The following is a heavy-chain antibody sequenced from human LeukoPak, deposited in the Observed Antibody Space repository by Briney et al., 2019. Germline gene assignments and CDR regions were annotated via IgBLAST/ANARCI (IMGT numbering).Heavy chain of an antibody. D-gene: IGHD3-9*01. CDR1: GGSFSGYY. CDR2: TNHSGST. Sequence: SETLSLTCAVYGGSFSGYYWSWIRQPPGKGLEWIGETNHSGSTNYNPSLKSRVTISVDTSKNQFSLKLSSVTAADTAVYYCARGGGFDWFQDFDYWGQGTLVTVSS. CDR3: ARGGGFDWFQDFDY. J-gene: IGHJ4*02. V-gene: IGHV4-34*01.